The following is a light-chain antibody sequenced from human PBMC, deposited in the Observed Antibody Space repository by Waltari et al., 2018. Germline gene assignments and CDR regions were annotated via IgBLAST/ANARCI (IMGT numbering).Light chain of an antibody. J-gene: IGLJ2*01. Sequence: QSVLAQPPSASGTPGQRITISCPGSNSTIGSNTVNWYQQFPGTAPRLLIYSNNQRPSGVPDRFSASKSGSSAALAIYGLHSEDEADYYCSTWDDRLTGVVFGGGTKVTVL. CDR1: NSTIGSNT. V-gene: IGLV1-44*01. CDR3: STWDDRLTGVV. CDR2: SNN.